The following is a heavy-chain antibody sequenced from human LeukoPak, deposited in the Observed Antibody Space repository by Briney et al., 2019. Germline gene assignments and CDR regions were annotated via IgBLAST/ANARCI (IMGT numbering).Heavy chain of an antibody. CDR1: GFTFEYYG. CDR2: INWNGGNT. V-gene: IGHV3-20*01. J-gene: IGHJ4*02. D-gene: IGHD2-2*01. CDR3: ARVHRYASSWDSLDY. Sequence: GGSLRLSCAASGFTFEYYGMNLVRQAPGKGLELVSGINWNGGNTGYPDSVKGRFTICRDNAKNSLYLQMNSLRAEYTAFYHCARVHRYASSWDSLDYWGQGTLVPVSS.